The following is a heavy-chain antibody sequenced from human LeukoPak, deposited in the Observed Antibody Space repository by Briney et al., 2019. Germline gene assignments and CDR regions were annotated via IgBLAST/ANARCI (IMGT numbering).Heavy chain of an antibody. CDR1: GFTFDDYA. D-gene: IGHD6-13*01. V-gene: IGHV3-49*04. J-gene: IGHJ4*02. CDR2: IRSKAYGGTT. CDR3: TTRFPSRGIAAAWVY. Sequence: GGSLRLSCTASGFTFDDYAMSWVRQAPGKGLQWVGFIRSKAYGGTTEYAASVKGRFTISRDDSKSIAYLQMNSLKTEDTAVYYCTTRFPSRGIAAAWVYWGQGTLVTVSS.